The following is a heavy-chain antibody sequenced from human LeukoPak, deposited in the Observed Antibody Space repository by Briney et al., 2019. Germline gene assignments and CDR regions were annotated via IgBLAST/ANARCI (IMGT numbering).Heavy chain of an antibody. V-gene: IGHV3-48*01. CDR2: ISSSSSTI. CDR1: GFTFSSYS. D-gene: IGHD3-22*01. CDR3: GRVGMIEIETDAFDI. Sequence: GGSLRLSCAASGFTFSSYSMNWVRQAPGKGLEWVSYISSSSSTIYYADSVKGRFTISRDNAKNSLYLQMNSLRAEDTAGYCCGRVGMIEIETDAFDIWAKGTMVTVSS. J-gene: IGHJ3*02.